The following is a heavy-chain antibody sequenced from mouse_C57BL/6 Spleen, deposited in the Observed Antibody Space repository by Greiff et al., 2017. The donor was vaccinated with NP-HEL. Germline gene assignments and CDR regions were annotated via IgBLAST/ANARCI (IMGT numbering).Heavy chain of an antibody. J-gene: IGHJ2*01. CDR1: GFTFSDYG. V-gene: IGHV5-17*01. CDR3: AKGRDYDYFDY. Sequence: DVQLVESGGGLVKPGGSLKLSCAASGFTFSDYGMHWVRQAPEKGLEWVAYISSGSSTIYYADTVKGRFTISRDNAKNTLFLQMTSLRSEDTAMYYCAKGRDYDYFDYWGQGTTLTVSS. D-gene: IGHD1-1*01. CDR2: ISSGSSTI.